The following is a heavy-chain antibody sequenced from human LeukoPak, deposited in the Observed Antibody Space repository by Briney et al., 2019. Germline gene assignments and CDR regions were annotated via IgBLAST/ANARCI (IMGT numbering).Heavy chain of an antibody. D-gene: IGHD1-26*01. CDR1: GFTFSSYA. Sequence: GGSLRLSCAASGFTFSSYAMHWVRQAPGKGLEWVAAVSYDGSNKYYANSVKGRFTISRDKSKNTLHLQMNSLRAEDTAIYYCARDTSFAVGATLDFWGQGTLVTVSS. V-gene: IGHV3-30*04. CDR3: ARDTSFAVGATLDF. J-gene: IGHJ4*02. CDR2: VSYDGSNK.